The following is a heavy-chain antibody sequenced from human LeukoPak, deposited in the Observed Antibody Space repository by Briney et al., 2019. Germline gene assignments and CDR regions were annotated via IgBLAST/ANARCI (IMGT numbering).Heavy chain of an antibody. CDR3: ARDPQLGPFDY. Sequence: PSETLSLTCAVYGGSFSGYYWSWIRQPAGKGLDWIGRIYTSGRTNYNPSLKSRVTMSVDTSKKQFSLKLSSVTAADTAVYYCARDPQLGPFDYWGQGTLVTVSS. CDR2: IYTSGRT. CDR1: GGSFSGYY. V-gene: IGHV4-4*07. J-gene: IGHJ4*02. D-gene: IGHD6-6*01.